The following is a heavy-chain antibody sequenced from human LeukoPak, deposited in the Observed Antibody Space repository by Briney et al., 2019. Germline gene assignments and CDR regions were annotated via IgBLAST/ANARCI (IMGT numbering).Heavy chain of an antibody. CDR2: IIPIFGTA. CDR1: GGTFSSYA. D-gene: IGHD1-26*01. V-gene: IGHV1-69*01. Sequence: SVKVSCKASGGTFSSYAISWVRQAPGQGLEWMGGIIPIFGTANYAQKFQGRVTITADESTSTAYMELSSLRSEDTAVYYCASSKSGSYLNYSDYWGQGTLVTVSS. J-gene: IGHJ4*02. CDR3: ASSKSGSYLNYSDY.